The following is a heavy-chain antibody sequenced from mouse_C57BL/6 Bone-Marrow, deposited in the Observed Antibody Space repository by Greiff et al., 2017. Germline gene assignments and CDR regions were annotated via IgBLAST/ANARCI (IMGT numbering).Heavy chain of an antibody. D-gene: IGHD2-1*01. J-gene: IGHJ4*01. CDR2: IHPNSGST. CDR1: GYTFTSYW. V-gene: IGHV1-64*01. CDR3: ARSCNYFYYAMDY. Sequence: QVQLQQPGAELVKPGASVKLSCKASGYTFTSYWMHWVKQRPGQGLEWIGMIHPNSGSTNYNEKFKSKATLTVDKSASTAYMQLSSLTSEDSSVYYCARSCNYFYYAMDYWGQGTSVTVSS.